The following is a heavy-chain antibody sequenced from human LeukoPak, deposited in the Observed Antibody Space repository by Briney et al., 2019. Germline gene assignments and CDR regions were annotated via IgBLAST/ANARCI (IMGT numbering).Heavy chain of an antibody. J-gene: IGHJ4*02. V-gene: IGHV1-2*02. CDR2: INPNSGGT. CDR3: ALGSGSYYNLGFYFDY. Sequence: ASVKVSCKASGYTFTGYYMHWVRQAPGQGLEWMGWINPNSGGTNYAQKFQGRVTMTRDTSISTAYMELSRLRSDDTAVYYCALGSGSYYNLGFYFDYWGQGTLVTVSS. D-gene: IGHD3-10*01. CDR1: GYTFTGYY.